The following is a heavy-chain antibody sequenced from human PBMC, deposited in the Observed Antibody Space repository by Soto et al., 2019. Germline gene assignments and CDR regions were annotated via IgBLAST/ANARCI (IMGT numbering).Heavy chain of an antibody. CDR2: TNPNSGHT. CDR3: ARGHNWFDP. Sequence: QVQLVQSGAEVKKPGASVKASCKASGYAFTTYNINWVRQAPGQGLEWMGWTNPNSGHTGYAQKFQGRITMTRDTSITTAYMELSSLRSEDTAIYYCARGHNWFDPWGQGTLVTVSS. J-gene: IGHJ5*02. V-gene: IGHV1-8*01. CDR1: GYAFTTYN.